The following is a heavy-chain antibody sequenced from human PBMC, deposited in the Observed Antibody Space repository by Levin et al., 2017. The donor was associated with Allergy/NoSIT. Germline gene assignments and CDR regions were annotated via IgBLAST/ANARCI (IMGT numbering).Heavy chain of an antibody. CDR1: GFIFSKYA. CDR2: INVRGTT. J-gene: IGHJ4*02. Sequence: PGGSLRLSCSASGFIFSKYAMGWVRQAPGKGLEWVSAINVRGTTYYSDPVRGRFTVSRDNSKNMFYLQMDYLRTDDTGVYYCADESSGGGKSEYWGRGTLVTVSS. D-gene: IGHD4-23*01. V-gene: IGHV3-23*01. CDR3: ADESSGGGKSEY.